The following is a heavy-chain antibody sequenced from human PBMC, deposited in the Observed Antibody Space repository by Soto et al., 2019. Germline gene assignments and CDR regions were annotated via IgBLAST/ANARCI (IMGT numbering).Heavy chain of an antibody. CDR1: GYSFTSYL. CDR3: EGGLSRSYFDY. CDR2: IYPGDSDT. Sequence: GESLQISCKGSGYSFTSYLICWVRQMRVKGLEWMGIIYPGDSDTRYSPSFQGKVTISADKSISTAYLQWSSLNASDTAMYYCEGGLSRSYFDYWGQGTLVIVSS. V-gene: IGHV5-51*01. J-gene: IGHJ4*02.